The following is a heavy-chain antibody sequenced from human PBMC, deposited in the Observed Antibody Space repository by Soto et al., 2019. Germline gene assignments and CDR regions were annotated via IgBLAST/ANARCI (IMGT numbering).Heavy chain of an antibody. CDR1: GGAISTYY. D-gene: IGHD3-3*01. CDR2: IYSSGST. J-gene: IGHJ5*02. Sequence: QVHLQESGPGLVKPSETLSLTCTVSGGAISTYYWTWIRQTAGKGLEWIGRIYSSGSTKYNPALQSRVTMSLDTSNNQFSLRLTYVTAADTAVYYCARGQRFTDWFDPWGQGTLVTVSS. CDR3: ARGQRFTDWFDP. V-gene: IGHV4-4*07.